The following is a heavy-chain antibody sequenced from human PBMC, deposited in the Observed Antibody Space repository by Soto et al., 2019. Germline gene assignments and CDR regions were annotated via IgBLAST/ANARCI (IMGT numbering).Heavy chain of an antibody. V-gene: IGHV1-69*06. CDR3: ARAPNVLRFLSLFDY. D-gene: IGHD3-3*01. CDR1: GGTFSSYA. J-gene: IGHJ4*02. CDR2: IIPIFGTA. Sequence: SVKVSCKASGGTFSSYAISWVRQAPGQGLEWMGGIIPIFGTANYAQKFQGRVTITADKSTSTAYMELSSLRSEDTAVYYCARAPNVLRFLSLFDYWGQGTLVTVSS.